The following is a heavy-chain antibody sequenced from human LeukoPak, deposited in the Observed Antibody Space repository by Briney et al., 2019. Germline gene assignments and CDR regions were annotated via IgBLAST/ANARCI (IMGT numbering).Heavy chain of an antibody. CDR2: IIPILGIA. CDR3: ARVDYYDSSGYYYGDAFDI. D-gene: IGHD3-22*01. CDR1: GYTFTSYA. V-gene: IGHV1-69*04. J-gene: IGHJ3*02. Sequence: SVKVSCKASGYTFTSYAISWVRQAPGQGLEWMGRIIPILGIANYAQKFQGRVTITADKSTSTAYMELSSLRSEDTAVYYCARVDYYDSSGYYYGDAFDIWGQGTMVTVSS.